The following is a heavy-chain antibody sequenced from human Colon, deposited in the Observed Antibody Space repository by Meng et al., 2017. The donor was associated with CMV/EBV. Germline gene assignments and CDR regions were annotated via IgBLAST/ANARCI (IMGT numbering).Heavy chain of an antibody. CDR3: AKGFGAASLSWFDP. CDR1: NVSFSSGGTY. D-gene: IGHD3-16*01. Sequence: SETLSLTCTVSNVSFSSGGTYWTWLRQRPGLGLEWIGYVHYSGSTYYNPSLESRVSISMDASKNQLFLNLRALTAADAAVYFCAKGFGAASLSWFDPWGQGTLVTVSS. J-gene: IGHJ5*02. CDR2: VHYSGST. V-gene: IGHV4-31*03.